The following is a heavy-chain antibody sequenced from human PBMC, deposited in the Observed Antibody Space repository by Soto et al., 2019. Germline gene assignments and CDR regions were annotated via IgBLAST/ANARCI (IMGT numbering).Heavy chain of an antibody. CDR2: IIPIFGTA. D-gene: IGHD5-18*01. V-gene: IGHV1-69*13. CDR3: ARLFGYSYGSAAFDI. CDR1: GGTFSSYA. J-gene: IGHJ3*02. Sequence: ASVKVSCKASGGTFSSYAISWVRQAPGQGLEWMGGIIPIFGTANYAQKFQGRVTITADESTSTAYMELSSLRSEDTAVYYCARLFGYSYGSAAFDIWGQGTMVTVSS.